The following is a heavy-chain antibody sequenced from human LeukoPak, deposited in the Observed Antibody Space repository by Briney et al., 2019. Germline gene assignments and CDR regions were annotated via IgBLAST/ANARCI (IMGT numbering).Heavy chain of an antibody. CDR2: ISGNRGTT. Sequence: GGSLRLSCAASGFTFRSYAMSWVRQAAGKGLEWVSAISGNRGTTDYAGSVKGRFIISRDNSKNTLYLQMNSLRAEDTAVYYCAKLGDLDYWGQGTQVTVSS. J-gene: IGHJ4*02. CDR1: GFTFRSYA. V-gene: IGHV3-23*01. CDR3: AKLGDLDY.